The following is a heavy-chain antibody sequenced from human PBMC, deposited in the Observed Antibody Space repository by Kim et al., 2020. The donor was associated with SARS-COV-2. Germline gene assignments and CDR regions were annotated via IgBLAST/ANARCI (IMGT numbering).Heavy chain of an antibody. Sequence: GGSLRLSCAASGFTFSNAWMSWVRQAPGKGLEWVGRIKSKTDGGTTDYAAPVKGRFTISRDDSKNTPYLQMNSLKTEDTAVYYCTTPPFSGSYWGGFDYWGQGTLVTVSS. J-gene: IGHJ4*02. CDR2: IKSKTDGGTT. D-gene: IGHD1-26*01. CDR1: GFTFSNAW. V-gene: IGHV3-15*01. CDR3: TTPPFSGSYWGGFDY.